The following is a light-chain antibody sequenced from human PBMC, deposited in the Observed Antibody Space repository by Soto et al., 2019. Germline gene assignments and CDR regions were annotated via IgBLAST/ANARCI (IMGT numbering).Light chain of an antibody. CDR1: QSVSSSY. V-gene: IGKV3-20*01. CDR3: QQYGSSPLT. Sequence: EIVLTQSPGTLSLSPGERATLSCRASQSVSSSYLAWYQQKPGQPPRLLIYGASSRSTGIPDRFSGSGSGTDFTFTIIILEPEDFAVYYCQQYGSSPLTFGGGTKVDIK. CDR2: GAS. J-gene: IGKJ4*02.